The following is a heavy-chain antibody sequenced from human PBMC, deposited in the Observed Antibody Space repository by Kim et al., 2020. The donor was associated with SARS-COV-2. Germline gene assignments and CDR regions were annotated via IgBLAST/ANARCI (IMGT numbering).Heavy chain of an antibody. Sequence: YAQKRQGRVTMTTDTSTSTAYMELRSLRSDDTAVYYCARRGGSYYKNFDYWGQGTLVTVSS. V-gene: IGHV1-18*01. D-gene: IGHD1-26*01. CDR3: ARRGGSYYKNFDY. J-gene: IGHJ4*02.